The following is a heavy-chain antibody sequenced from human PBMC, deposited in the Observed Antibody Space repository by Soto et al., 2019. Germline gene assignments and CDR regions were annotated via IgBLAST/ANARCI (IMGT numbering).Heavy chain of an antibody. CDR3: ARARGYYGSGSYGYYYYYGMDG. Sequence: QVQLVQSGAEVKKPGSSVKVSCKASGGTFSSYAISWVRQAPGQGLEWMGGIIPIFGTANDAQKFQGRVTITADKSTSTAYMELGSLRSENTAVYYCARARGYYGSGSYGYYYYYGMDGWGQGTTVTVSS. V-gene: IGHV1-69*06. CDR1: GGTFSSYA. J-gene: IGHJ6*02. D-gene: IGHD3-10*01. CDR2: IIPIFGTA.